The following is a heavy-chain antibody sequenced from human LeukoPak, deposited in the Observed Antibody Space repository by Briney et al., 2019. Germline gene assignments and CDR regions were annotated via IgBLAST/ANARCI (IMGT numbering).Heavy chain of an antibody. CDR3: AKIPGIAVAGPKGGDY. V-gene: IGHV3-30-3*02. CDR2: ISYDGSNK. CDR1: GFTFSSYA. J-gene: IGHJ4*02. D-gene: IGHD6-19*01. Sequence: GRSLRLSCAASGFTFSSYAMHWVRQAPGKGLEWVAVISYDGSNKYYADSVKGRFTISRDNSKNTLYLQMNSLRAEDTAVYYCAKIPGIAVAGPKGGDYWGQGTLVTVSS.